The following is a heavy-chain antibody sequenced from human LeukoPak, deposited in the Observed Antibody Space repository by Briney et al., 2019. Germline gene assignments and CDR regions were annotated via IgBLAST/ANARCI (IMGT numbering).Heavy chain of an antibody. CDR2: FRGDGSYP. CDR1: GFTFNAFW. Sequence: PWGSLELPFGGFGFTFNAFWMPGVPQASGKGVFWVSSFRGDGSYPSYADSVKDRFTISRDSAKNMLYLQMNSLRVEDTAVYYCVREYMVQGQPTQTDAFDIWGQGTMVTVSS. D-gene: IGHD3-10*01. J-gene: IGHJ3*02. CDR3: VREYMVQGQPTQTDAFDI. V-gene: IGHV3-74*01.